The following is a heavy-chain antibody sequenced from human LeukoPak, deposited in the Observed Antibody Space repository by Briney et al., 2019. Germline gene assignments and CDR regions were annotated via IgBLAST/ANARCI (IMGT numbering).Heavy chain of an antibody. CDR1: GFTFSSYS. J-gene: IGHJ4*02. D-gene: IGHD1-1*01. CDR3: ARGRKAGSLDY. V-gene: IGHV3-48*01. Sequence: GGSLRLSCTASGFTFSSYSMNWVRQAPGKGLEWVSYISSSSSTIFYADSVKGRFTISRANAKNSLYLQMNSLRAEDTAVYYCARGRKAGSLDYWGQGTLVTVSS. CDR2: ISSSSSTI.